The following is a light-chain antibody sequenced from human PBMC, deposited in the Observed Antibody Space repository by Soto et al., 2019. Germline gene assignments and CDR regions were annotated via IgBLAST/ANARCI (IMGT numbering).Light chain of an antibody. V-gene: IGLV2-8*01. CDR3: TSYAGGNNI. CDR2: EVN. CDR1: SSDVGAYNY. J-gene: IGLJ1*01. Sequence: QSVLTQPPSASGSPGQSVTISCTGTSSDVGAYNYVSWYQQHPGKVPKLMVYEVNKRPSGVPDRFSGSKSGNMASLTVSGLQAEDEADYYCTSYAGGNNIFGTGTKLTVL.